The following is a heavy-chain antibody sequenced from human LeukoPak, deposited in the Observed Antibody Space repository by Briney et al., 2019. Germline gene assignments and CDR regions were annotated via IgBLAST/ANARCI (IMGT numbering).Heavy chain of an antibody. CDR1: GYTFTSYY. CDR2: INPSGGST. Sequence: ASVKVSCKASGYTFTSYYMHWVRQAPGQGLEWMGIINPSGGSTSYAQKFQGRVTMTRDTSTSTVYMELSSLRSEDTAVYYCARDSSVGDIAWWFDPWGQGTLVTVSS. V-gene: IGHV1-46*01. CDR3: ARDSSVGDIAWWFDP. D-gene: IGHD3-10*01. J-gene: IGHJ5*02.